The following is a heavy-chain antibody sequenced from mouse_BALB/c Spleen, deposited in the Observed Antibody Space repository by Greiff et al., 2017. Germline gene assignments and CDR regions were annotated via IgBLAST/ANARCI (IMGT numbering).Heavy chain of an antibody. J-gene: IGHJ3*01. Sequence: EVQLVESGPGLVKPSQSLSLTCTVTGYSITSDYAWNWIRQFPGNKLEWMGYISYSGSTSYNPSLKSRISITRDTSKNQFFLQLNSVTTEDTATYYCARFSPLLRYPFAYWGQGTLVTVSA. CDR3: ARFSPLLRYPFAY. CDR2: ISYSGST. D-gene: IGHD1-1*01. V-gene: IGHV3-2*02. CDR1: GYSITSDYA.